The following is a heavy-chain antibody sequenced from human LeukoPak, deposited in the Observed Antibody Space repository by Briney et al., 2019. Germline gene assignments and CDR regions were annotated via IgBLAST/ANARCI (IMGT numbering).Heavy chain of an antibody. CDR3: ARDDGAYCGGDCYGAFDI. CDR2: IYYSGST. CDR1: GGSISSYY. V-gene: IGHV4-59*01. D-gene: IGHD2-21*02. Sequence: SETLSLTCTVSGGSISSYYWSWIRQPPGKGLEWIGYIYYSGSTNYNPSLKSRVTISVDTSKNQFSLKLSSVTAAGTAVYYCARDDGAYCGGDCYGAFDIWGQGTMVTVSS. J-gene: IGHJ3*02.